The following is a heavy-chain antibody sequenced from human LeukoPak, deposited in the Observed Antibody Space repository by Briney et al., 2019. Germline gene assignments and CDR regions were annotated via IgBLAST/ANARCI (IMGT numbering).Heavy chain of an antibody. CDR3: ASGIPFEY. Sequence: GGTLGLLRSGSGLLDSRLYMLWVRRAPGKGVEWVSVVYNTGSRFYTDGVKGRFTVSRDNSKDTLYLQMSGLRAEVTAVYYCASGIPFEYWGQGTLVTVSS. D-gene: IGHD5-18*01. CDR2: VYNTGSR. CDR1: GLLDSRLY. V-gene: IGHV3-53*01. J-gene: IGHJ4*02.